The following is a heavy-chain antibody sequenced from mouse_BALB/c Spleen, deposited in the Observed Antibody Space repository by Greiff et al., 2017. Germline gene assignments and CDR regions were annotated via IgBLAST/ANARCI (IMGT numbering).Heavy chain of an antibody. CDR1: GFSLTSYG. V-gene: IGHV2-9*02. D-gene: IGHD3-1*01. J-gene: IGHJ1*01. CDR2: IWAGGST. CDR3: ARDRGPHGRSFDV. Sequence: QVQLQQSGPGLVAPSQSLSITCTVSGFSLTSYGVHWVRQPPGKGLEWLGVIWAGGSTNYNSALMSRLSISKDNSKSQVFLKMNSLQTDDTAMYYCARDRGPHGRSFDVWGAGTTVTVSS.